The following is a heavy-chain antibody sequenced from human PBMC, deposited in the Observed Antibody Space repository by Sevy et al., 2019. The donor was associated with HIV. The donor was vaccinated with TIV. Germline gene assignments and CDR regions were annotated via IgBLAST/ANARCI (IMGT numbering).Heavy chain of an antibody. CDR1: GYTFTSYG. D-gene: IGHD3-10*01. V-gene: IGHV1-18*01. J-gene: IGHJ6*02. Sequence: ASVKVSCKASGYTFTSYGISWVRQAPGQGLEWMGWISAYNGNTSYAQKLQGRVTMTTDTSTSTAYMELRSLRSDDTAVYYCARSSGASMYYYYGMDVWGQGTTVTVSS. CDR3: ARSSGASMYYYYGMDV. CDR2: ISAYNGNT.